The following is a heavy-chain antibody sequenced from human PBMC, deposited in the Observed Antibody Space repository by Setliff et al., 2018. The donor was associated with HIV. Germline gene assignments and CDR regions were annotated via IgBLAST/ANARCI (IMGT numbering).Heavy chain of an antibody. V-gene: IGHV1-69*10. J-gene: IGHJ4*02. Sequence: KVSCKASGGTFSSYAISWVRQAPGQGLEWMGGIIPILGIANYAQKFQGRVTITADKSTSTAYMELSSLRSEDTAVYYCARVNRLVEMATTGHFDYWGQGTLVTVSS. CDR1: GGTFSSYA. CDR3: ARVNRLVEMATTGHFDY. CDR2: IIPILGIA. D-gene: IGHD5-12*01.